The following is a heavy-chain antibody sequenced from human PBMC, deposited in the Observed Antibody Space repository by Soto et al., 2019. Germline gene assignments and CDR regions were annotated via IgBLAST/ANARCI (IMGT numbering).Heavy chain of an antibody. CDR3: ARAPLRYYYYGMDV. Sequence: QVQLVQSGAEEKKPGASVKVSCKASGYTFTSYAMHWVRQAPGQSLEWMGWINAGNGNTKYSQKFQGRVTITRDPSASTAYMELSSLRSEDTAVYYGARAPLRYYYYGMDVWGQGTTVTVSS. CDR1: GYTFTSYA. D-gene: IGHD3-9*01. J-gene: IGHJ6*02. CDR2: INAGNGNT. V-gene: IGHV1-3*05.